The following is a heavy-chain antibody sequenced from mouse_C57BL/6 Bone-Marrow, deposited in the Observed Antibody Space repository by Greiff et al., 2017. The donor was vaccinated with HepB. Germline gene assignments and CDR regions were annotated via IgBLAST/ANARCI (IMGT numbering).Heavy chain of an antibody. Sequence: QVQLQQSGAELVRPGASVTLSCKASGYTFTDYEMHWVKQTPVHGLEWIGAIDPETGGTAYNQKFKGKAILTADKSSSTAYMELRSLTSEDSAVYYCTRGPLLRDWYFDVWGTGTTVTVSS. CDR1: GYTFTDYE. V-gene: IGHV1-15*01. CDR3: TRGPLLRDWYFDV. J-gene: IGHJ1*03. CDR2: IDPETGGT. D-gene: IGHD1-1*01.